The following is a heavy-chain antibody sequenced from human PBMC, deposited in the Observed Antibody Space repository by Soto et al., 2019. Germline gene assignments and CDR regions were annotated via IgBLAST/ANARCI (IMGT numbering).Heavy chain of an antibody. CDR3: ARDRYCSGGSCSTSDAFDI. J-gene: IGHJ3*02. CDR2: INPNSGGT. CDR1: GYTFTGYY. V-gene: IGHV1-2*04. Sequence: GASVKVSCKASGYTFTGYYMHCVRQSPGQGLEWMGWINPNSGGTNYAQKFQGWVTMTRDTSISTAYMELSRLRSDDTAVYYCARDRYCSGGSCSTSDAFDIWGQGTMVTVSS. D-gene: IGHD2-15*01.